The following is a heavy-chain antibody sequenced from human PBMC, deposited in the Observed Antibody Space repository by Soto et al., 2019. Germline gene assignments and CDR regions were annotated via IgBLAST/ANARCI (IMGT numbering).Heavy chain of an antibody. D-gene: IGHD3-22*01. CDR1: GYTFTSYY. CDR2: INPSGGST. Sequence: GASVKVSCKASGYTFTSYYMHWVRQAPGQGLEWMGIINPSGGSTSYAQKFQGRVTMTRDTSTSTVYMELSSLRSEDTAVYYCARGGTDYYDSSGYYRMDVWGQGTTVTVSS. V-gene: IGHV1-46*01. CDR3: ARGGTDYYDSSGYYRMDV. J-gene: IGHJ6*02.